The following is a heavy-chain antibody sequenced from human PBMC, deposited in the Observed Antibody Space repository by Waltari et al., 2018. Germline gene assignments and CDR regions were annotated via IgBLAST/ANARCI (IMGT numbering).Heavy chain of an antibody. D-gene: IGHD3-22*01. V-gene: IGHV1-69*01. Sequence: QVQLVQSGAEVKKPGSSVKVSCKASGGTFSSYAISWVRQAPGQGLEWMGGISLIFGTANDEQKFQGIVTMTADESTSTAYMELSSLRSEDTAGYYCARDRPDSSGFADAFDIWGQGTMVTVSS. CDR2: ISLIFGTA. CDR3: ARDRPDSSGFADAFDI. J-gene: IGHJ3*02. CDR1: GGTFSSYA.